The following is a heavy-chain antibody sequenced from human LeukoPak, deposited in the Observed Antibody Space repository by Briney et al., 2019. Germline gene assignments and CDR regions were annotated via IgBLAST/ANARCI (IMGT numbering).Heavy chain of an antibody. CDR1: GGSFSGYY. CDR2: INHSGST. CDR3: ARGLTSLGY. J-gene: IGHJ4*02. Sequence: SETLSLTCAVYGGSFSGYYWSWIRQPPGKGLEWIGEINHSGSTNYNPSLKSRVTISVDTSKNRFSLKLSSVTAPDTAVYYCARGLTSLGYWGQGTLVTVSS. D-gene: IGHD3-9*01. V-gene: IGHV4-34*01.